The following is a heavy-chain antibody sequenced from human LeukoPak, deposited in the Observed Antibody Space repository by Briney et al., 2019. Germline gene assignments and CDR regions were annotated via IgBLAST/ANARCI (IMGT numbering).Heavy chain of an antibody. V-gene: IGHV3-11*03. Sequence: GGSLRLSCAASGSTFSDEYMSWIRQAPGKGLEWVSYISNSGSYTNYADSVKGRFTISRDNAKNSLYLQMNSLRAEDTAAYYCARSRGAGPGAYFDYWGQGTLITVSS. D-gene: IGHD6-19*01. J-gene: IGHJ4*02. CDR3: ARSRGAGPGAYFDY. CDR1: GSTFSDEY. CDR2: ISNSGSYT.